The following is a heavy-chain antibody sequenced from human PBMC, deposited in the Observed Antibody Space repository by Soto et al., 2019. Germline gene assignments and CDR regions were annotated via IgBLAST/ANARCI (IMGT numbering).Heavy chain of an antibody. CDR1: GGTFSSYA. CDR2: IIPIFGTA. CDR3: ARVGPITIFGVVPNYYGMDV. J-gene: IGHJ6*02. D-gene: IGHD3-3*01. V-gene: IGHV1-69*13. Sequence: SVKGSCKASGGTFSSYAISWVRQAPGQGLEWMGGIIPIFGTANYAQKFQGRVTITADESTSTAYMELSSLRSEDTAVYYCARVGPITIFGVVPNYYGMDVWGQGTTVTVSS.